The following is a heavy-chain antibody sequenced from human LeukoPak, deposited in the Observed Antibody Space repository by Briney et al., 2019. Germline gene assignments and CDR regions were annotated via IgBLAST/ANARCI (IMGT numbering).Heavy chain of an antibody. V-gene: IGHV3-9*01. J-gene: IGHJ4*02. CDR3: AKGGSSDQGAWVDY. Sequence: PGRSLRLSCAASGFTFDDYAMHWVRQAPGKGLEWVSGISWNSGSIGYADSVKGRFTISRDNAKNSLYLQMNSLRAEDTAFYYCAKGGSSDQGAWVDYWGQGTLVTVSS. CDR2: ISWNSGSI. D-gene: IGHD2-2*01. CDR1: GFTFDDYA.